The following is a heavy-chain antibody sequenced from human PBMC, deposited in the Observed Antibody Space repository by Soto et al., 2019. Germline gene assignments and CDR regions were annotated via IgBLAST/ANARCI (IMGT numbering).Heavy chain of an antibody. CDR2: INAGNGNT. V-gene: IGHV1-3*01. CDR3: VREYYDFWSGYDY. CDR1: GYTFTSYA. D-gene: IGHD3-3*01. J-gene: IGHJ4*02. Sequence: ASVKVSCKASGYTFTSYAMHWVRQAPGQRLEWMGWINAGNGNTKYSQKFQGRVTITRDTSASTAYMELSSLRSEDTAVYYCVREYYDFWSGYDYWGQGTLVTVSS.